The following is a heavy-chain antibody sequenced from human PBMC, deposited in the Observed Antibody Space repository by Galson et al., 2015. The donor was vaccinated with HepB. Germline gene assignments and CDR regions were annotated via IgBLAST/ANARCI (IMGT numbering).Heavy chain of an antibody. CDR1: GFTFSYYA. Sequence: SLRLSCAASGFTFSYYAMSWVRQAPGKGLEWVSAITPSGDNTYSADSVKGRFTISRDNSKNTLFLQMNSLRADDTAIYFCAKVFPEKTSGWYRQALYYFDSWGQGTRVTASS. V-gene: IGHV3-23*01. CDR3: AKVFPEKTSGWYRQALYYFDS. D-gene: IGHD6-19*01. J-gene: IGHJ4*02. CDR2: ITPSGDNT.